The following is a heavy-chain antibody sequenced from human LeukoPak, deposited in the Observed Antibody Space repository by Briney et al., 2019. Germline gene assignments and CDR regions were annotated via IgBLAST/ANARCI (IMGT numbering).Heavy chain of an antibody. D-gene: IGHD4-17*01. CDR3: ARGRTTNFDY. J-gene: IGHJ4*02. CDR2: IYYSGST. V-gene: IGHV4-59*01. Sequence: SETLSLTCTVSGGSIGSYYWSWIRQPPGKGLEWIGYIYYSGSTNYNPSLKSRVTISVDTSKNQFSLKLSSVTAADTAVYYCARGRTTNFDYWGQGTLVTVSS. CDR1: GGSIGSYY.